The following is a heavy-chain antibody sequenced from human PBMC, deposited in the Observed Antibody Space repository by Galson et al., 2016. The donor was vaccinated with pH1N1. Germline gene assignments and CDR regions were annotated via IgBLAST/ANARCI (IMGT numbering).Heavy chain of an antibody. Sequence: SVKVSCKVSGYTLSELAIHWVRQTPGKGLEWVGGFDPEDDKPFYAQTFEGRVTMTQDTSTDTAYMQLSSLSSDDAAVYYCATEYRGSYYVPRYFDLWGLGTLVSVFS. CDR2: FDPEDDKP. J-gene: IGHJ2*01. D-gene: IGHD1-26*01. CDR3: ATEYRGSYYVPRYFDL. V-gene: IGHV1-24*01. CDR1: GYTLSELA.